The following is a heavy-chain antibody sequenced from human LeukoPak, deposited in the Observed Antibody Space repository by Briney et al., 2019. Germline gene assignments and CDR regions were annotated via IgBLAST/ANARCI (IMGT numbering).Heavy chain of an antibody. V-gene: IGHV3-7*01. D-gene: IGHD2-8*02. CDR2: IKQDGSEK. CDR1: GFTFSSYW. J-gene: IGHJ6*02. Sequence: GGSLRLSWAASGFTFSSYWMSWVRQAPGKGLEWVANIKQDGSEKYYVDSVKGRFTISRDNAKNSLYLQMNSLRAEDTAVYYCARDLVNYYYGMDVWGQGTTVTVSS. CDR3: ARDLVNYYYGMDV.